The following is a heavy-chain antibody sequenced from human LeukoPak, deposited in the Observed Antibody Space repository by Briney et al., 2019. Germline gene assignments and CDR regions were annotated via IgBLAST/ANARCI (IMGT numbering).Heavy chain of an antibody. Sequence: NPGGSLRLSCAASGFTFSSYSMNWVRQAPGKGLEWVSFISSSSSYIYYADSVKGRFTISRDNAKNSLYLQMNSLRAEDTAVYYCAREYYGDCWGQGTLVTVSS. J-gene: IGHJ4*02. CDR2: ISSSSSYI. V-gene: IGHV3-21*01. CDR3: AREYYGDC. CDR1: GFTFSSYS.